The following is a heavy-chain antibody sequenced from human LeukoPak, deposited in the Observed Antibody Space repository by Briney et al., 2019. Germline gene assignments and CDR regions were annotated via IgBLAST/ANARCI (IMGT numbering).Heavy chain of an antibody. Sequence: PSETLSLTCTVSGGSISSSSYYWGWIRQPPGKGLEWIGSIYYSGSTYYNPSLKSRVTISVDTSKNQFSLKLSSVTAADTAVYYCARHPQGSPRGYSYANAYPYYFDYWGQGTLVTVSS. D-gene: IGHD5-18*01. CDR1: GGSISSSSYY. CDR3: ARHPQGSPRGYSYANAYPYYFDY. J-gene: IGHJ4*02. CDR2: IYYSGST. V-gene: IGHV4-39*01.